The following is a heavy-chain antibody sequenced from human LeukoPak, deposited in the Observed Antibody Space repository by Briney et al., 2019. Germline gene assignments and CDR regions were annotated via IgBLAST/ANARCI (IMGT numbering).Heavy chain of an antibody. CDR3: ARASFNVVFGNWFDP. Sequence: SETLSLTCTVSSGSIGSNSNYWGWLRQAPGKGLEWIGNVYYSGSTFYNPSLKSRVTISVDTSKNQFSLKLRSVTAADTAIYYCARASFNVVFGNWFDPWGQGTLVTVSS. V-gene: IGHV4-39*01. J-gene: IGHJ5*02. D-gene: IGHD2-8*01. CDR2: VYYSGST. CDR1: SGSIGSNSNY.